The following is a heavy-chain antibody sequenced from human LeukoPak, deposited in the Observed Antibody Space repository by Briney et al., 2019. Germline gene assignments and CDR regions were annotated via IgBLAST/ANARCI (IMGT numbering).Heavy chain of an antibody. Sequence: ASVKVSCKASGYTFTSYDINWVRQATGQGLEWMGWMNPNSGNTGYAQKLQGRVTMTTDTSTSTAYMELRSLRSDDTAVYYCARDRDIVVVPAAVWFDPWGQGTLVTVSS. CDR1: GYTFTSYD. J-gene: IGHJ5*02. CDR2: MNPNSGNT. CDR3: ARDRDIVVVPAAVWFDP. D-gene: IGHD2-2*01. V-gene: IGHV1-8*01.